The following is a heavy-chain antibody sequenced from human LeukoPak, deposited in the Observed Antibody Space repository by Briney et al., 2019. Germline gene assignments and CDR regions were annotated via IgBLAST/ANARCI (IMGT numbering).Heavy chain of an antibody. J-gene: IGHJ4*02. CDR2: IYYSGST. CDR3: AAYSSSWQQSY. V-gene: IGHV4-59*08. CDR1: GGSISSYY. D-gene: IGHD6-13*01. Sequence: PSETLSLTCTVSGGSISSYYWSWIRQPPGEGLEWIGYIYYSGSTNYNPSLKSRVTISVDTSKNQFSLKLSSVTAADTAVYYCAAYSSSWQQSYWGQGTLVTVSS.